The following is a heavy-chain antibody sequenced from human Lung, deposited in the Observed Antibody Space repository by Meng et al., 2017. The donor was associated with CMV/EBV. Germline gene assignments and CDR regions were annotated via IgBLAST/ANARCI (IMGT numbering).Heavy chain of an antibody. CDR1: GGTFSSYG. CDR2: IIPILGTA. CDR3: ARGDSSWYRLDY. V-gene: IGHV1-69*05. Sequence: CKTSGGTFSSYGISWMRQAPGQGLEWMGGIIPILGTANYAQKFQGRVTITTDESTSTAYMELSSLSSEDTAVYYCARGDSSWYRLDYWGQGTLVTVSS. J-gene: IGHJ4*02. D-gene: IGHD6-13*01.